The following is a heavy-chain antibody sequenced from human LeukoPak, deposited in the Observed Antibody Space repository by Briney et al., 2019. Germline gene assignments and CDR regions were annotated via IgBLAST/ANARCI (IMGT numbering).Heavy chain of an antibody. V-gene: IGHV4-30-2*01. CDR1: GGSIISGGYS. CDR3: ARAPGAPRGYYAGGFDV. CDR2: IFHSGDT. J-gene: IGHJ3*01. D-gene: IGHD3-3*01. Sequence: SETLSLTCAVSGGSIISGGYSWSWIRQTPEKGLEWIGHIFHSGDTEYNPSLKNRVAMSLVRSKNQVSVELSSVTAADTAVYYCARAPGAPRGYYAGGFDVWGQGTLVTVSS.